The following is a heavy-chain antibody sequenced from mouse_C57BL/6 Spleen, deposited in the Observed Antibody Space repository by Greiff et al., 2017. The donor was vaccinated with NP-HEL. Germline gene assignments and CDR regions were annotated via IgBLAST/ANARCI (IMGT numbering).Heavy chain of an antibody. CDR3: TRYYFGFAY. D-gene: IGHD1-1*01. Sequence: EVKLQESGGGLVQPGGSMKLSCVASGFTFSNYWMNWVRQSPEKGLEWVAQIRLKSDNYATHYAESVKGRFTISRDDSKSSVYLQMNNLRAEDTGIYYCTRYYFGFAYWGQGTLVTVSA. CDR2: IRLKSDNYAT. J-gene: IGHJ3*01. V-gene: IGHV6-3*01. CDR1: GFTFSNYW.